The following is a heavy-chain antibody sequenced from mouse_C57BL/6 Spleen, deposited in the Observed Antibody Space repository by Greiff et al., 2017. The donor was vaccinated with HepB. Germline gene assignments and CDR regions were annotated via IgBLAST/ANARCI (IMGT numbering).Heavy chain of an antibody. CDR2: FHPYNDDT. J-gene: IGHJ4*01. CDR1: GYAFTTYP. Sequence: QVQLQQSGAELVKPGASVKMSCKASGYAFTTYPIEWMKQNHGKSLEWIGNFHPYNDDTKYNEKFKGKATLTVEKSSSTVYLELSRLTSDDSAVYYCAVYGYDRGYYYAMDYWGQGTSVTVSS. CDR3: AVYGYDRGYYYAMDY. D-gene: IGHD2-2*01. V-gene: IGHV1-47*01.